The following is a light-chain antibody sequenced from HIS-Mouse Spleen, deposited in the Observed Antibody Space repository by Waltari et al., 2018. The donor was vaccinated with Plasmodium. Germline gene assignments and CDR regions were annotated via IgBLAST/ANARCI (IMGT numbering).Light chain of an antibody. CDR1: ALPKKY. CDR2: EDG. J-gene: IGLJ3*02. Sequence: SYELTQPPSVSVSPGQTARITCSGDALPKKYAYWYQQKSGQAPVLVIYEDGKRPSGIPGRFSGSSSGTMATLTSSGAEVEDEADYYCYSTDSSGNHRVFGGGTKLTVL. V-gene: IGLV3-10*01. CDR3: YSTDSSGNHRV.